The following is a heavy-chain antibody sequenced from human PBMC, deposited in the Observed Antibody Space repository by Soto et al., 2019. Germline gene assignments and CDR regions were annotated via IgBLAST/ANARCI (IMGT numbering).Heavy chain of an antibody. CDR1: GGSIVTVSYY. V-gene: IGHV4-39*01. J-gene: IGHJ5*02. CDR3: ARLGGAGYSSGWFSP. CDR2: IDSSGDC. D-gene: IGHD2-15*01. Sequence: QLQLQESGPRLVKPAETLSLTCSVSGGSIVTVSYYWAWIRQPPGKGLEWIGSIDSSGDCQYNPSLESRITLSLDTSKNQFSLDLRSVTATDTAVYFCARLGGAGYSSGWFSPWGQGTLVTVPS.